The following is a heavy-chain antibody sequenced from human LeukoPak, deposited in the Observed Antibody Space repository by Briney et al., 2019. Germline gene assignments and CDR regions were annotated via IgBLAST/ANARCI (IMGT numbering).Heavy chain of an antibody. J-gene: IGHJ6*03. CDR2: ISYDGSNK. D-gene: IGHD3-10*01. Sequence: GGSLRLSCAASGFTFSSYGMHWVRQAPGKGLEWVAVISYDGSNKYYADSVKGRFTISRDNSKNTLYLQMNSLRAEDTAVYYCAKVGLRLGESYYYYYMDVWGKGTTVTISS. CDR3: AKVGLRLGESYYYYYMDV. V-gene: IGHV3-30*18. CDR1: GFTFSSYG.